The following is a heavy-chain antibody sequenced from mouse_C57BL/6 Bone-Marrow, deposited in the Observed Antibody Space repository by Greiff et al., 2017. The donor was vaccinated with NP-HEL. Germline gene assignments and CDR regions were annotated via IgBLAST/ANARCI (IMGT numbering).Heavy chain of an antibody. CDR2: IRNKANNHAT. V-gene: IGHV6-6*01. Sequence: EVNVVESGGGLVQPGGSMKLSCAASGFTFSDAWMDWVRQSPEKGLEWVAEIRNKANNHATYYAESVKGRFTTSRDDSKSSVYLQMNSLRAEDTGIYYCTRHYGSSGYFDYWGQGTTLTVSS. CDR1: GFTFSDAW. CDR3: TRHYGSSGYFDY. J-gene: IGHJ2*01. D-gene: IGHD1-1*01.